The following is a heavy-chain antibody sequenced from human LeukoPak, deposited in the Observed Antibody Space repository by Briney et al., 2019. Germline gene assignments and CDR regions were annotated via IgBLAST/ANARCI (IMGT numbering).Heavy chain of an antibody. CDR2: LYPSGTT. J-gene: IGHJ4*02. D-gene: IGHD3-10*01. Sequence: SETQSLTCTVSGDSISSFYWSWIRQPAGKGLEWIGRLYPSGTTKSIPSLKSRVTMSLDTSKNQFSLRLSSVTAADTAVYYCARESMIRGVTHFDYWGQGTLVTVSS. V-gene: IGHV4-4*07. CDR3: ARESMIRGVTHFDY. CDR1: GDSISSFY.